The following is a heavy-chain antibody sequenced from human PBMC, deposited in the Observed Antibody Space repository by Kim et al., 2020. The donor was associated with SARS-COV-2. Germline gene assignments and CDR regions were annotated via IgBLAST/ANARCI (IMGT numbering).Heavy chain of an antibody. J-gene: IGHJ4*02. Sequence: QKFQGRVAMSRDTSTSTVYIDLSRLRSEDTAVYYCARVMSGSSGWFHFDSWGQGTLVTVSS. CDR3: ARVMSGSSGWFHFDS. V-gene: IGHV1-46*01. D-gene: IGHD6-19*01.